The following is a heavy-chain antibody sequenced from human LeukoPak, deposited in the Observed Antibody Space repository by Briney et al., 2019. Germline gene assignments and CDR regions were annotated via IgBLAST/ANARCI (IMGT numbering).Heavy chain of an antibody. D-gene: IGHD6-13*01. V-gene: IGHV3-9*01. J-gene: IGHJ4*02. CDR1: GFTFDDYA. CDR3: AKDPNYSSSWYLNY. Sequence: GGSLRLSCAASGFTFDDYAMHWVRQAPGKGLEWVSGISWNSGSIGYADSAKGRFTISRDNAKNSLYLQMNSLRAEDTALYYCAKDPNYSSSWYLNYWGQGTLVTVSS. CDR2: ISWNSGSI.